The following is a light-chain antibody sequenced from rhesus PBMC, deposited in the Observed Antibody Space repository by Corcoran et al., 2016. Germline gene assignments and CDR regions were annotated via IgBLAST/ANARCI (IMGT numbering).Light chain of an antibody. J-gene: IGKJ2*01. Sequence: QVILTQSPATLSLSPGERATLSCRASQSVSSYLAWYQQKPGQAPRLLIYGASSRATGIPGSFSGSGSGTDFPPTISSLEPEDVGVYHCYQHSGGYSFGQGTKVEIK. CDR2: GAS. V-gene: IGKV3-10*01. CDR1: QSVSSY. CDR3: YQHSGGYS.